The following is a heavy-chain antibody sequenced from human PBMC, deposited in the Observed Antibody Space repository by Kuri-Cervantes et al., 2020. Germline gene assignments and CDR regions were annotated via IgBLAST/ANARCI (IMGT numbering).Heavy chain of an antibody. CDR3: ARPLSMVRGVIISSYYYYGMDA. D-gene: IGHD3-10*01. CDR1: GYTFTSYA. V-gene: IGHV1-3*01. Sequence: ASVKVSCKASGYTFTSYAMHWVRQAPGQRLEWMGWINAGNGNTKYSQKFQGRVTITRDTSASTAYMELSSLRSEDTAVYYCARPLSMVRGVIISSYYYYGMDAWGQGTTVTVSS. CDR2: INAGNGNT. J-gene: IGHJ6*02.